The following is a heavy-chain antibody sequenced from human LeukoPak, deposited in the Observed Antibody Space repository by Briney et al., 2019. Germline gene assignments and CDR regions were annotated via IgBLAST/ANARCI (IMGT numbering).Heavy chain of an antibody. CDR2: MNPNSGNT. V-gene: IGHV1-8*01. CDR1: GYTFTSYD. J-gene: IGHJ4*02. Sequence: GASVKVSCKASGYTFTSYDINWVRQATGQGLEWMGWMNPNSGNTGYAQKFQGRVTMTRNTSISTAYMELSSLRSEDTAVYYCARDGRITGTTSIDYWGQGTLVTVSS. D-gene: IGHD1-14*01. CDR3: ARDGRITGTTSIDY.